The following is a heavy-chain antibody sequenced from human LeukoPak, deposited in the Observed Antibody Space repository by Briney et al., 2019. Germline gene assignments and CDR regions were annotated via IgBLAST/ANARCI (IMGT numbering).Heavy chain of an antibody. J-gene: IGHJ2*01. CDR1: GGPISNYY. CDR3: ARALFRYDSSSRSLHWYFDL. Sequence: SETLSLTCTVPGGPISNYYWSWIRQPPGKGLEWIGHIYYSESTSYNPSLKSRVTISVDTSKNQFSLKLASVTAADTAVYYCARALFRYDSSSRSLHWYFDLWGRGTLVTVSS. D-gene: IGHD2-2*01. CDR2: IYYSEST. V-gene: IGHV4-59*01.